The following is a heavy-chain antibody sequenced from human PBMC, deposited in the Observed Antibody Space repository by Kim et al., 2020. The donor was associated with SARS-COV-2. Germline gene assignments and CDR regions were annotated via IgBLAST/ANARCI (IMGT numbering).Heavy chain of an antibody. Sequence: GGSLRLSCAASGFAFSRYFMNWVRRVPGRGLEWVSSLSGDNDIIHYADSLRGRCTVSRDNAQSSLYLHMKDLTVQDTAVYYCARGMGSGSATVYDIWGQGTKVTVAS. J-gene: IGHJ3*02. CDR3: ARGMGSGSATVYDI. CDR1: GFAFSRYF. D-gene: IGHD3-10*01. V-gene: IGHV3-21*01. CDR2: LSGDNDII.